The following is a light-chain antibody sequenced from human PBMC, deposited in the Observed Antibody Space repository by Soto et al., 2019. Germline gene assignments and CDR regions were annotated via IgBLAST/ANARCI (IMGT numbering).Light chain of an antibody. CDR2: DAS. CDR1: QYIGSA. Sequence: EVVLTQSPATLSVSPGDRATLSCRASQYIGSAVAWYHQRSGQAPRLLIFDASIRVPTTPARFSSSVSGTDFTLTISSLDSEDFAVYFCQQYGDRPRTFGQGTKVDIK. CDR3: QQYGDRPRT. V-gene: IGKV3-15*01. J-gene: IGKJ1*01.